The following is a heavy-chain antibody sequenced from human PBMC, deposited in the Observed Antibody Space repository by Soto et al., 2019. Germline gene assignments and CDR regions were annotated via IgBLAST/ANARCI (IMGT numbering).Heavy chain of an antibody. V-gene: IGHV3-21*04. J-gene: IGHJ5*02. D-gene: IGHD3-10*01. CDR2: ISSTTNYI. CDR1: GFTFTRYS. CDR3: ARGLGWFGELSLWFDP. Sequence: PGGSLRLSCAASGFTFTRYSMNWVRQAPGKGLEWVSSISSTTNYIYYGDSMKGRFTISRDNAKNSLYLEMNSLTAADTAVYYCARGLGWFGELSLWFDPWGQGTLVTVSS.